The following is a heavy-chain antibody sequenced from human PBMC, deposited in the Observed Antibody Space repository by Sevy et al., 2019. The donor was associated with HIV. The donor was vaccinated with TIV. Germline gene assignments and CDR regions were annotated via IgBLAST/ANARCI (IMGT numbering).Heavy chain of an antibody. CDR3: TTGNPMIEGVSXXXYXXXXX. Sequence: GGSLRLSCAASXXXXSNAWMXWXRXAXXXXLEXXXXXKXXTDGGTTDYAAPVKGRFTISRDDSKNTLYLQMNSLKTEDXXXYYCTTGNPMIEGVSXXXYXXXXXWGQGTTVTVSS. V-gene: IGHV3-15*07. CDR2: XKXXTDGGTT. J-gene: IGHJ6*02. CDR1: XXXXSNAW. D-gene: IGHD3-22*01.